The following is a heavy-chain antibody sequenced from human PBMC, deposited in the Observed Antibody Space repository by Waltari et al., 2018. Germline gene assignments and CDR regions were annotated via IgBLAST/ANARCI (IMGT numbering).Heavy chain of an antibody. CDR3: ARSLHIFRAAAGMFDY. CDR2: VYYSGST. D-gene: IGHD6-13*01. V-gene: IGHV4-39*01. J-gene: IGHJ4*02. CDR1: DDSIRSGAYY. Sequence: QLQLQESGPGLLKPSGTLSLTCTVSDDSIRSGAYYWGWISQSPGKGPEWIGSVYYSGSTSYNTSLKRRVTISVDTSKKQFSLKLSSVTAADTAVYYCARSLHIFRAAAGMFDYWGQGTLVTVSS.